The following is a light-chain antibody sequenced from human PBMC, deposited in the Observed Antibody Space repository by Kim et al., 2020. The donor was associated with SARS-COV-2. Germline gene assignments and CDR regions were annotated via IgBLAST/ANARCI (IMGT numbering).Light chain of an antibody. CDR1: QSINSEY. CDR2: GAS. CDR3: QQLWA. J-gene: IGKJ1*01. V-gene: IGKV3-20*01. Sequence: TPSLSPGESATPSCRASQSINSEYLAWYQQKFGQAPRLLIYGASTRATGIPDRFSGSGSGTDFTLTISRLEPEDFAVYYCQQLWAFGQGTKVDIK.